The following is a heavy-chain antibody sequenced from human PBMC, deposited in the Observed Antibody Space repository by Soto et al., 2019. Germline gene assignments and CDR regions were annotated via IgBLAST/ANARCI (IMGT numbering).Heavy chain of an antibody. V-gene: IGHV1-69*01. CDR3: AIGIRNRWTCDT. D-gene: IGHD1-1*01. Sequence: QVQVGQSGAEVKKPGSSVKFSCKASGGTFINDAISWVRQAPGHGLEWVGGIIPLTETPVYAQTVQGRLTINADEITSAAYMELSSLRSDETAVYYCAIGIRNRWTCDTWGEGSLVTV. CDR1: GGTFINDA. CDR2: IIPLTETP. J-gene: IGHJ5*02.